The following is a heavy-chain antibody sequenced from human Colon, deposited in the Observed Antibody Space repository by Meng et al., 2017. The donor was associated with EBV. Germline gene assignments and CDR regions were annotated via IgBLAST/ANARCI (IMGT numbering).Heavy chain of an antibody. V-gene: IGHV6-1*01. CDR1: AERVSSNGAA. Sequence: QLKQQQSGPGLVKPSQPLSITCATAAERVSSNGAAWNWIRQSPSRGLEWLGRTYYRSKWYNDYAVSVKSRISINPDTSKNQFSLQLNSVTPEDTAVYYCARVAVGISSFDYWGQGTLVTVSS. J-gene: IGHJ4*02. D-gene: IGHD1-26*01. CDR2: TYYRSKWYN. CDR3: ARVAVGISSFDY.